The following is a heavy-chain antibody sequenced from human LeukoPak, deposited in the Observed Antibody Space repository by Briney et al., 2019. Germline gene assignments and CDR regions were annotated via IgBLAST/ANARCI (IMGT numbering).Heavy chain of an antibody. Sequence: GGSLRLSCTASGFTFGDYAMSWVRQAPGKGLEWVGFIRSKAYGGTTEYAASVKGRFTISRDDSKSIAYLQMNSLKTEDTAVYYCTSNPQYYDFWSGSYYMDVWGKGTTVTVSS. CDR1: GFTFGDYA. D-gene: IGHD3-3*01. CDR3: TSNPQYYDFWSGSYYMDV. CDR2: IRSKAYGGTT. J-gene: IGHJ6*03. V-gene: IGHV3-49*04.